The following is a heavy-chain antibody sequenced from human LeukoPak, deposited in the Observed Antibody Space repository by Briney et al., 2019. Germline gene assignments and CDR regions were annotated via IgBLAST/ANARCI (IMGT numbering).Heavy chain of an antibody. CDR2: ISSSGSTI. V-gene: IGHV3-48*03. J-gene: IGHJ5*02. D-gene: IGHD3-22*01. Sequence: GVSLRLSCAASGFTFSSYEMNWVRQTPGKGLEWVSYISSSGSTIYYADSVKGRFTISRDNAKNSLYLQMNSLRAEDTAVYYCARYSDYYDSSGYSNWFDPWGQGTLVTVSS. CDR3: ARYSDYYDSSGYSNWFDP. CDR1: GFTFSSYE.